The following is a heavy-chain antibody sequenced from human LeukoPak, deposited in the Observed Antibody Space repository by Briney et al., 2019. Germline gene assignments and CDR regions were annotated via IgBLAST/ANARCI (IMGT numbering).Heavy chain of an antibody. CDR2: INAGNGNT. CDR3: ARDVITFGGFYPYFDY. V-gene: IGHV1-3*01. Sequence: ASVKVSCKASGYTFTSYAMHWVRQAPGQRLEWTGWINAGNGNTKYSQKFQGRVTITRDTSASTAYMELSSLRSEDTAVYYCARDVITFGGFYPYFDYWGQGTLVTVSS. CDR1: GYTFTSYA. D-gene: IGHD3-16*01. J-gene: IGHJ4*02.